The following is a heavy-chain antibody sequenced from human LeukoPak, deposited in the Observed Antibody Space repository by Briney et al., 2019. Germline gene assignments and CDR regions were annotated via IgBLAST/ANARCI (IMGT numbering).Heavy chain of an antibody. J-gene: IGHJ6*03. CDR1: GGSFRGYY. V-gene: IGHV4-34*01. CDR3: ARRLPYYYYMDV. CDR2: INHSGGT. D-gene: IGHD5-18*01. Sequence: SETLSLTCAVYGGSFRGYYWSWIRQPPGKGREWSGEINHSGGTNYNPSLKSRVTISVDPSKHQFSLKLTSVTAADTALYYCARRLPYYYYMDVWGKGTTVTISS.